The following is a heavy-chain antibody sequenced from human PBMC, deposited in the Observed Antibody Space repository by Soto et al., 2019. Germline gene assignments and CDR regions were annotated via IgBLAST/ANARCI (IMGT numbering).Heavy chain of an antibody. D-gene: IGHD2-8*01. V-gene: IGHV6-1*01. CDR3: VRLIGNSWLDY. Sequence: PSQTLSLTCAISGDSVSSDSVTWNWIRQSPSRGLEWLGRTYYRSKWYSDYALSVKSRVTINADMSKNQVSLQLNSVTPGDSAVYYCVRLIGNSWLDYWGQGTLVTVS. CDR1: GDSVSSDSVT. J-gene: IGHJ5*01. CDR2: TYYRSKWYS.